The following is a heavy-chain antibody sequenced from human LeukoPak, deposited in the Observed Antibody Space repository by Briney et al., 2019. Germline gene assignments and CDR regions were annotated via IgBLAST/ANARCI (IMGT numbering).Heavy chain of an antibody. J-gene: IGHJ4*02. CDR1: GYTFTNYE. CDR2: MNPNSGDT. CDR3: ARGLGTYDSSDLTWXXXSF. Sequence: ASVKVSCKTSGYTFTNYEINWVRQATGQGLEWMGWMNPNSGDTAYAQKFQGRITMTRSTSINTAYMELSSLRYEDTAVYYCARGLGTYDSSDLTWXXXSFWGQGTLVTVSS. V-gene: IGHV1-8*01. D-gene: IGHD3-22*01.